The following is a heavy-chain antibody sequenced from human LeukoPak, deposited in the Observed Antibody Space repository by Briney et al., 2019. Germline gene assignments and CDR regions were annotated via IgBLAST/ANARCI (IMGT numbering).Heavy chain of an antibody. CDR1: GYTFISYY. D-gene: IGHD4-23*01. CDR3: AKGGRDYGDSSGTD. V-gene: IGHV1-46*01. J-gene: IGHJ4*02. Sequence: ASVKVSCKASGYTFISYYMHWVRQAPGRGLEWMGIINPSGGSTTYAQMFQGRVILTRDTSTRTVYMELYSLRSEDTAVYYCAKGGRDYGDSSGTDWGQGTLVTVSS. CDR2: INPSGGST.